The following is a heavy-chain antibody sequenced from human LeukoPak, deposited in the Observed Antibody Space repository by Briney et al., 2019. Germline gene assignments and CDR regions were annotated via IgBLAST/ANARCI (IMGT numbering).Heavy chain of an antibody. CDR1: GFTFSSYA. D-gene: IGHD3-9*01. J-gene: IGHJ5*02. Sequence: PGGSLRLSCAASGFTFSSYAMSWVRQAPGKGLEWVSSISSSSSYIYYADSVKGRFTISRDNAKNSLYLQMNSLRAEDTAVYYCASSGDYDILTGYYRGWSWGQGTLVTVSS. V-gene: IGHV3-21*01. CDR2: ISSSSSYI. CDR3: ASSGDYDILTGYYRGWS.